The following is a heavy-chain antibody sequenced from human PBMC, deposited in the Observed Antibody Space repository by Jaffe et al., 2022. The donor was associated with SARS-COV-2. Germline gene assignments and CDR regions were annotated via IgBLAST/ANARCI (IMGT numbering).Heavy chain of an antibody. V-gene: IGHV3-23*01. CDR3: AKAVSFSSTARLGGGAFDY. D-gene: IGHD3-16*01. Sequence: EVQLLESGGGLVQPGGSLRLSCAASGFTFSSYAMSWVRQAPGKGLEWVSAISGSGGSTYYADSVKGRFTISRDNSKNTLYLQMNSLRAEDTAVYYCAKAVSFSSTARLGGGAFDYWGQGTLVTVSS. CDR1: GFTFSSYA. CDR2: ISGSGGST. J-gene: IGHJ4*02.